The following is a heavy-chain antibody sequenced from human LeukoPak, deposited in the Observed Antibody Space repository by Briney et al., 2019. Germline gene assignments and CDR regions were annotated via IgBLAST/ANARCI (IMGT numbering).Heavy chain of an antibody. Sequence: ASVKVSCKASGYTFTGYYMHWVRQAPGQGLEWMGWINPNSGGANYAQKFQGWVTMTRDTSISTAYMELSRLRSDDTAVYYCARNGAWLGTDAFDIWGQGTMVTVSS. CDR3: ARNGAWLGTDAFDI. J-gene: IGHJ3*02. CDR2: INPNSGGA. V-gene: IGHV1-2*04. CDR1: GYTFTGYY. D-gene: IGHD5-24*01.